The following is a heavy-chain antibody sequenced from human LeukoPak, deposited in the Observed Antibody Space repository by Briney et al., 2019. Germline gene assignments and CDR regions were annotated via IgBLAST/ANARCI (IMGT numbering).Heavy chain of an antibody. J-gene: IGHJ4*02. D-gene: IGHD4-17*01. V-gene: IGHV3-23*01. CDR1: GFTFSSFA. CDR2: ISGSGGST. CDR3: AKGGYGDYFDY. Sequence: GGSMRLSCAAAGFTFSSFAMSWVRQPPGKGLEWVSAISGSGGSTYYADSVKGRFTISRDNSKNTLYLQMNSLRAEDTAVYYCAKGGYGDYFDYWGQGTLVTVSS.